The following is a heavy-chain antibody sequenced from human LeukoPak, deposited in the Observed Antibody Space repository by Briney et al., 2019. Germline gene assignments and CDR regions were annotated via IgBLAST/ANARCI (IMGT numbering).Heavy chain of an antibody. CDR1: GFTVSNNY. D-gene: IGHD6-19*01. CDR3: ARGITNIAVGDY. V-gene: IGHV3-53*01. CDR2: IYSSDNT. Sequence: GGSLRLSCAASGFTVSNNYMSWVRQAPGKGLEWVSIIYSSDNTYYADSVKGRFTISRDNAKNTAFLEMNNVRAEDTAVYYCARGITNIAVGDYWGQGTLVTVSS. J-gene: IGHJ4*02.